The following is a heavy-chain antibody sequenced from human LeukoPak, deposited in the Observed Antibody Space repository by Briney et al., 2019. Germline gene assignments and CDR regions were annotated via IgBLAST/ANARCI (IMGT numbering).Heavy chain of an antibody. V-gene: IGHV3-23*01. CDR1: GFTFRSYA. D-gene: IGHD1-1*01. J-gene: IGHJ6*02. CDR3: AKVTRELDYSMDV. Sequence: GGSLRLSCVASGFTFRSYALSWVRQAPGKGLEWVSTIGDSGSVTFAADAVKGRFTISRDNSKNTMYLQMDSLRAVDTAVYYCAKVTRELDYSMDVWGQGTTVTVSS. CDR2: IGDSGSVT.